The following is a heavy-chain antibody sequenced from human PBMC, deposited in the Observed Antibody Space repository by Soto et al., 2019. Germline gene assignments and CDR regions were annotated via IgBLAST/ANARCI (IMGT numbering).Heavy chain of an antibody. CDR3: ARGFFGSLPHY. D-gene: IGHD3-10*01. V-gene: IGHV1-8*01. CDR2: MNPNSGNT. CDR1: GYSFTSYD. J-gene: IGHJ4*02. Sequence: GASVKVSCKASGYSFTSYDINWVRQATGQGLEWMGSMNPNSGNTAYAQKFQGRVTMTRNTSISTAYLELSSLRSEDTAVYYCARGFFGSLPHYWGQGTLVTVSS.